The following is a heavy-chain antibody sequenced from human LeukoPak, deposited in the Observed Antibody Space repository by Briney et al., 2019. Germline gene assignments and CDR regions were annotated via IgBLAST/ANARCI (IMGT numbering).Heavy chain of an antibody. V-gene: IGHV4-61*02. Sequence: MPSETMSLTCTVSGGSTSSGRYYWSWIRQPAVKGLDWFGRIYTSGSTNYNPSLKSRVTISVDTSKNQFALKLSSVTAAGTAVYYCARGRYGDYTYYFDYWGQGTLVTVSS. J-gene: IGHJ4*02. CDR2: IYTSGST. CDR1: GGSTSSGRYY. CDR3: ARGRYGDYTYYFDY. D-gene: IGHD4-17*01.